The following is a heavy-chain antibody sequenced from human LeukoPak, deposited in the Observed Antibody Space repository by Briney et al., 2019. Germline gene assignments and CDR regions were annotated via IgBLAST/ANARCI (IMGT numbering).Heavy chain of an antibody. D-gene: IGHD3-22*01. J-gene: IGHJ3*02. CDR2: IYSGGST. V-gene: IGHV3-66*01. CDR3: ARAPTRRDDSSGYSPHDVFDI. CDR1: GFTFSSYA. Sequence: PGGSLRLSCAASGFTFSSYAMSWVRQAPGKGLEWVSVIYSGGSTYYADSVKDRFTISRDNSKNTLYLQMNSLRAEDTAVYYCARAPTRRDDSSGYSPHDVFDIGGQGTMVTVSS.